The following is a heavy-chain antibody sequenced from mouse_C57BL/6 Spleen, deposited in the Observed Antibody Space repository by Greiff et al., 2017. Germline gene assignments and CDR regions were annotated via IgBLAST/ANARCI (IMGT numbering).Heavy chain of an antibody. V-gene: IGHV5-4*01. D-gene: IGHD1-1*01. CDR3: ATSYYGSSYGYFDV. CDR2: ISDGGSYT. Sequence: EVQGVESGGGLVKPGGSLKLSCAASGFTFSSYAMSWVRQTPEKRLEWVATISDGGSYTYYPDNVKGRFTISRDNAKNNLYLQMSHLKSEDTAMYYCATSYYGSSYGYFDVWGTGTTVTVSS. J-gene: IGHJ1*03. CDR1: GFTFSSYA.